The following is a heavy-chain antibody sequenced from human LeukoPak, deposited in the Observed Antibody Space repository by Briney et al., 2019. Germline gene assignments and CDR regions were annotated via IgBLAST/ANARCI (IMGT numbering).Heavy chain of an antibody. V-gene: IGHV1-8*01. J-gene: IGHJ3*02. Sequence: ASVKVSCKASGYTFTSYDIDWVRQATGQGLEWMGWMNPNSGNTGYAQKFQGRVTMTRNTSISTAYMELSSLRSEDTAVYYCAKLAAAGTRNDAFDIWGQGTMVTVSS. CDR3: AKLAAAGTRNDAFDI. CDR2: MNPNSGNT. D-gene: IGHD6-13*01. CDR1: GYTFTSYD.